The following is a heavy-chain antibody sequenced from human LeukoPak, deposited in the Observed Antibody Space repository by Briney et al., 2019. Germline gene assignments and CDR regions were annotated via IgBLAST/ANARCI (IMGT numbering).Heavy chain of an antibody. CDR3: ARGYSGSYQGFDY. Sequence: GGSLRLSCAASGFTVSINYMSWVRQAPGKGLEWVSVIYSGGSTYYADSVKGRFTISRDNSKNTLYLQMNSLRAEDTAVYYCARGYSGSYQGFDYWGPGTLVTVSS. V-gene: IGHV3-66*01. CDR2: IYSGGST. D-gene: IGHD1-26*01. CDR1: GFTVSINY. J-gene: IGHJ4*02.